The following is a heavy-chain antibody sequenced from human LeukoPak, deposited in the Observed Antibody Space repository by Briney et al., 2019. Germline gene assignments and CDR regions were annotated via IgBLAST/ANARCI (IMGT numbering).Heavy chain of an antibody. D-gene: IGHD5-12*01. V-gene: IGHV4-34*01. CDR1: GGSFSGYY. CDR3: ARGTRALRVRFDY. CDR2: INHSGST. Sequence: SETLSLTCAVYGGSFSGYYWSWIRQPPGKGLEWIGEINHSGSTNYNPSLKSRVTISVDTFKNQFSLKLSSVTAADTAVYYCARGTRALRVRFDYWGQGTLVTVSS. J-gene: IGHJ4*02.